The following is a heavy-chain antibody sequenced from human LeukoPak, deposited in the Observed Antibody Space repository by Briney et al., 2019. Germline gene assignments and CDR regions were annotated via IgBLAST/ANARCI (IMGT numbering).Heavy chain of an antibody. V-gene: IGHV1-69*13. CDR3: ARKGVKEMATIWYAFDI. Sequence: ASVKVSCKASGGTFSSYAISWVRQAPGQGLEWMGGIIPIFGTANYAQKFQGRVTITADEYTSTAYMELSSLRSEDTAVYYRARKGVKEMATIWYAFDIWGQGTMVTVSS. J-gene: IGHJ3*02. CDR2: IIPIFGTA. D-gene: IGHD5-24*01. CDR1: GGTFSSYA.